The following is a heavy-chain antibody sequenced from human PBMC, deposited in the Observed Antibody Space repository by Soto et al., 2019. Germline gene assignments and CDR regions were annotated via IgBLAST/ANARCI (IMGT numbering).Heavy chain of an antibody. CDR3: ARDKGSGSCHY. CDR1: GFTFSSYS. J-gene: IGHJ4*02. D-gene: IGHD3-10*01. Sequence: EVQLVESGGGLVKPGGSLRLSCAASGFTFSSYSMNWVRQAPGKGLEWVSSISSSSSYIYYADSLKGRFTISRDNAKNSLYLQMNSLRAEDTAVYYCARDKGSGSCHYWGQGTLVTVSS. CDR2: ISSSSSYI. V-gene: IGHV3-21*01.